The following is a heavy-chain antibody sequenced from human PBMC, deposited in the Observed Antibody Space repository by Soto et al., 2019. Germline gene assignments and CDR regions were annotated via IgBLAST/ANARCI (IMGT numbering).Heavy chain of an antibody. CDR3: AREGLVLVPTTVNTDYYYYVMDV. V-gene: IGHV1-69*01. D-gene: IGHD4-17*01. Sequence: GLEWMGGIIPIFDTANYAQKFQGRVTITADESTSTVYMELRTLRPEDTAVYYCAREGLVLVPTTVNTDYYYYVMDVWGHGTTVTV. J-gene: IGHJ6*02. CDR2: IIPIFDTA.